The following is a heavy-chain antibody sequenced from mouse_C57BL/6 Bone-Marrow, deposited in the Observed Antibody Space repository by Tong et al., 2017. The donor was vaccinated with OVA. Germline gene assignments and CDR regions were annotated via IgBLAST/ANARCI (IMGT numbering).Heavy chain of an antibody. CDR1: GFSLTSYG. D-gene: IGHD1-1*01. Sequence: VQLQESGPGLVAPSQSLSITCTVSGFSLTSYGVHWVLQPPGKGLEWLGVIWAGGSTNYNSALMSRLSISKDNSKSQVFLKMNSLQTDDTAMYYCAREELIRRYWFAYWGQGTLVTVSA. CDR2: IWAGGST. J-gene: IGHJ3*01. V-gene: IGHV2-9*02. CDR3: AREELIRRYWFAY.